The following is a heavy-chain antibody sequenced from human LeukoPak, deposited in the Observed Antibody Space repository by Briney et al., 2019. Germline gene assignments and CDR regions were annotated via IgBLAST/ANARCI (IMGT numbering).Heavy chain of an antibody. Sequence: ASVKVSCKASGYTFTSYDINWVRQATGQGLEWMGIINPSGGSTSYAQKFQGRVTMTRDTSTSTVYMELSSLRSEDTAVYYCARDGSSGRKGDYWGQGTLVTVSS. V-gene: IGHV1-46*01. CDR3: ARDGSSGRKGDY. CDR1: GYTFTSYD. D-gene: IGHD6-19*01. J-gene: IGHJ4*02. CDR2: INPSGGST.